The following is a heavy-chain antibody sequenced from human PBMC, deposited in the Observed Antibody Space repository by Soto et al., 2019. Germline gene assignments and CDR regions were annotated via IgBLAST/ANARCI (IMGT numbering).Heavy chain of an antibody. CDR2: INPNSGGT. Sequence: GASVKVSCKTSRYTFTDYYIHWVRQAPGQGLEWMGWINPNSGGTNYAQKFQGRVTTTRDTSISTAYMELSRLRSDDTAVYYCAREGFASDSSDLYYYYCMDVWGQGTTVTVSS. D-gene: IGHD6-19*01. V-gene: IGHV1-2*02. CDR3: AREGFASDSSDLYYYYCMDV. CDR1: RYTFTDYY. J-gene: IGHJ6*02.